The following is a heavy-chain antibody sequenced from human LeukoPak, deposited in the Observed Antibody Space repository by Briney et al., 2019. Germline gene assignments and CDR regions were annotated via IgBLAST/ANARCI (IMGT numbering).Heavy chain of an antibody. CDR2: IIPILGIA. J-gene: IGHJ4*02. Sequence: SVKVSCKASGGTFSSYAISWVRQAPGQGLEWMGRIIPILGIANYAQKFQGRVTITADKSTSTAYMELSSLRSEDTAVYYCARDVGAGYFDYWGQGILVTVSS. D-gene: IGHD3-16*01. V-gene: IGHV1-69*04. CDR1: GGTFSSYA. CDR3: ARDVGAGYFDY.